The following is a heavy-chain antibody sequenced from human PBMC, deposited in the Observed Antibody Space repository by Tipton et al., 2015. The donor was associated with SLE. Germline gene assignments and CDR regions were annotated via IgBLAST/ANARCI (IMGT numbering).Heavy chain of an antibody. CDR1: GFTFSNYA. J-gene: IGHJ6*02. V-gene: IGHV3-30*04. CDR3: SGELTYYYGMDV. CDR2: ISYDGSNK. Sequence: SLRLSCAASGFTFSNYAMHWVRQAPGKGLEWVAVISYDGSNKYYADSVKGRFTISRDNSKNTLYLQMNSLRAEDTAVYYCSGELTYYYGMDVWGQGTTVTVSS. D-gene: IGHD2-21*02.